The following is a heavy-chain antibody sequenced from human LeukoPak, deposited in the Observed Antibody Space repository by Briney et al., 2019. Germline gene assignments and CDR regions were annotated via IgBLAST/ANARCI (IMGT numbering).Heavy chain of an antibody. Sequence: APVKVSCKASGYIFTNYYIHWMRQAPGEGLEWMGIINPTGGSTSYAQKFQGRVTMTRDTSTSTVYMELRSLRSEDTAVYYCARDHYHKIHSVMVTAPDYWGQGTLVIVSS. CDR3: ARDHYHKIHSVMVTAPDY. D-gene: IGHD2-21*02. V-gene: IGHV1-46*01. CDR1: GYIFTNYY. J-gene: IGHJ4*02. CDR2: INPTGGST.